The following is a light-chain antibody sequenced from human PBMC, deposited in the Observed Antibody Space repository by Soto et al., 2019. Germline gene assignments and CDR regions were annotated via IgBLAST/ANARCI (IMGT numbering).Light chain of an antibody. Sequence: QSVLTQPPSASGSPGQSVTISCTGTSSDVGAYDYVSWYQQHPGKAPKLMIYEINKRPSGVPDRFSGSKSGNTASLTVSGLQAEDEADYYCSSSAGSNNLYVFGTGTKVTVL. CDR2: EIN. CDR3: SSSAGSNNLYV. CDR1: SSDVGAYDY. J-gene: IGLJ1*01. V-gene: IGLV2-8*01.